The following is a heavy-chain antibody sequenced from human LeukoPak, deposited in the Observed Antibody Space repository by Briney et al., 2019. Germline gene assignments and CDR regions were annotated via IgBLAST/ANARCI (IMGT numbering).Heavy chain of an antibody. J-gene: IGHJ5*02. Sequence: SETLSLTCTVSGGSISSYYWSWIRQPPGKGLEWIGYIYYSGSTNYNPSLKSRVTISVDTSKNQFSLKLSSVTAADTAVYYCARGVGGSRGLNWFDPWGQGTLVTVSS. D-gene: IGHD3-10*01. V-gene: IGHV4-59*01. CDR3: ARGVGGSRGLNWFDP. CDR2: IYYSGST. CDR1: GGSISSYY.